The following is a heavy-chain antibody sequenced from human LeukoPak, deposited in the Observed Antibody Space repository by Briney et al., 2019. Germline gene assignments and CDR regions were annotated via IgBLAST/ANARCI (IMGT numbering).Heavy chain of an antibody. CDR3: ARSSIAVAGVNVY. CDR1: GYTFSDYG. Sequence: ASVKVSCKASGYTFSDYGIAWVRQAPGQGLEWVGWISAYNGNTNYAQKLQGRVTMTTDTFTSTAYMELRSLRSDDTAVYYCARSSIAVAGVNVYWGQGTLVTVSS. V-gene: IGHV1-18*01. J-gene: IGHJ4*02. CDR2: ISAYNGNT. D-gene: IGHD6-19*01.